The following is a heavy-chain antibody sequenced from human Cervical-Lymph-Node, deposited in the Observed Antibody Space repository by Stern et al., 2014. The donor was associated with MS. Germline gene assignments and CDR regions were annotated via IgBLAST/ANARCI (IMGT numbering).Heavy chain of an antibody. Sequence: QDQLVQSGAEVKKPGTSVKVSCQASGFNFTIYYFHWVRQAPGQGLEWMGIITPIGGLTRSAQNFQGRLSMTRDTSTSTFYMELSSLTPEDTAMYYCAGNNKLLKNAFDIWGQGTMVTVS. J-gene: IGHJ3*02. CDR2: ITPIGGLT. CDR1: GFNFTIYY. D-gene: IGHD4-23*01. V-gene: IGHV1-46*01. CDR3: AGNNKLLKNAFDI.